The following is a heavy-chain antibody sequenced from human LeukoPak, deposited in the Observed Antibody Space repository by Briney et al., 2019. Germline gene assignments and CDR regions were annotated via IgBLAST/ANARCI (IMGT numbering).Heavy chain of an antibody. V-gene: IGHV3-30*18. J-gene: IGHJ4*02. CDR3: AKGPDESNGYYYGHFDY. Sequence: PGRSLRLSCAASGITFTSYGMHWVRQAPGKGLEWVAVISNDGSSKFYANSVKGRFTISRDNSKTTLYLQMNSLRAEDTAVYYCAKGPDESNGYYYGHFDYWGQGTLVTVSS. D-gene: IGHD3-22*01. CDR1: GITFTSYG. CDR2: ISNDGSSK.